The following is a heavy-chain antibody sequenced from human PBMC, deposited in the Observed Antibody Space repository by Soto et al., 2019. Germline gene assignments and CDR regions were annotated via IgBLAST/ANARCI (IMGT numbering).Heavy chain of an antibody. V-gene: IGHV4-34*01. CDR3: ARGRNFGGFDY. CDR2: INHSGST. CDR1: GGSFSGYY. Sequence: SETLSLTCAVYGGSFSGYYWSWIRQPPGKGLEWIGEINHSGSTNYNPSLKSRVTISVDTSKNQFSLKLSSVTAADTAVYYCARGRNFGGFDYWGQGTLVTVSS. D-gene: IGHD3-3*01. J-gene: IGHJ4*02.